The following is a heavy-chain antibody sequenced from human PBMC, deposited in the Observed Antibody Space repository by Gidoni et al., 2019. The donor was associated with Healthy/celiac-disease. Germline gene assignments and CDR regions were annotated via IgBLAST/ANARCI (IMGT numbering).Heavy chain of an antibody. Sequence: QVQLQESGPGLVKPSQTLSLTCTVSGGSISSGDYYWSWIRQPPGKGLEWIGYIYYSGSTYYNPSLKSRVTISVDTSKNQFSLKLSSVTAADTAVYYCAREVRDDILTGSFDYWGQGTLVTVSS. CDR3: AREVRDDILTGSFDY. J-gene: IGHJ4*02. CDR2: IYYSGST. V-gene: IGHV4-30-4*01. D-gene: IGHD3-9*01. CDR1: GGSISSGDYY.